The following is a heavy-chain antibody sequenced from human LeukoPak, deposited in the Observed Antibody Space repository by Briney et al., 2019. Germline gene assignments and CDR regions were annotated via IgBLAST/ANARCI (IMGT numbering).Heavy chain of an antibody. CDR2: ISSSSGYI. V-gene: IGHV3-21*01. Sequence: GGSLILCCAASGFTFSSYTMNWGRRAPGGGLEGVSAISSSSGYIYYADSVKGRFTISTDNAKNSLHLQINSLRAEDTAVYYCARESSTMRTVAHWYFDLWGRSTLSLSPQ. J-gene: IGHJ2*01. CDR3: ARESSTMRTVAHWYFDL. CDR1: GFTFSSYT. D-gene: IGHD3-22*01.